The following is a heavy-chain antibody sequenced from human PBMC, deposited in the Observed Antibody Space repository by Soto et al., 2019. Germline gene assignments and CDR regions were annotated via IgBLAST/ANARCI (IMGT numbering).Heavy chain of an antibody. CDR2: IWYDGSNK. Sequence: GGSLRLSCAASGFTFSSYGMHWVRQAPGKGLEWVAVIWYDGSNKYYADSVKGRFTISRDNSKNTLYLQMNSLRADDTAVYYCARVMSGGFYGSGSLDYWGQGTLVTVSS. V-gene: IGHV3-33*01. J-gene: IGHJ4*02. CDR1: GFTFSSYG. CDR3: ARVMSGGFYGSGSLDY. D-gene: IGHD3-10*01.